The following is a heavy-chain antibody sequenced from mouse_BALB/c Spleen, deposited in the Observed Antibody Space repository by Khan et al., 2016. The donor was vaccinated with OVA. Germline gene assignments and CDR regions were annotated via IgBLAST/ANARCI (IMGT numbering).Heavy chain of an antibody. CDR2: ISPGSGTP. J-gene: IGHJ4*01. D-gene: IGHD1-1*01. Sequence: LVKPGASVKLSCKASGYTFTSYWINWIKQRPGQGLEWIGRISPGSGTPYYNEMFTGKATLTVDTSSSTAYIQLSSMSSEASAVYFCARENYYGSSHYAMDYWGQGTSVTVSS. CDR3: ARENYYGSSHYAMDY. CDR1: GYTFTSYW. V-gene: IGHV1S41*01.